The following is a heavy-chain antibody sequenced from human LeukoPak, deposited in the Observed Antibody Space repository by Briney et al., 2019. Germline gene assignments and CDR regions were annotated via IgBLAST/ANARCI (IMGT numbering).Heavy chain of an antibody. CDR3: AKERGHPLPNYHMDV. Sequence: QPGGSLRLSCAASGFTSSSYAMSWVRQAPGKGLEWVSTIVDTGDGTFYADSVRGRFTISRDSSKNTLYLQMNSLRADDMAVYYCAKERGHPLPNYHMDVWGKGTTVTVSS. D-gene: IGHD4/OR15-4a*01. CDR1: GFTSSSYA. J-gene: IGHJ6*03. V-gene: IGHV3-23*01. CDR2: IVDTGDGT.